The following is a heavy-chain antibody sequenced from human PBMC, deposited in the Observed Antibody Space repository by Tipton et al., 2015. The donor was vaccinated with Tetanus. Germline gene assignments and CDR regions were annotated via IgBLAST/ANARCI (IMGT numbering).Heavy chain of an antibody. CDR2: ISALEGT. CDR3: RRVGKHSGPGSYFGA. CDR1: GGSFSSYY. Sequence: TLSLTCTVYGGSFSSYYWTWIRQSPGQGLEWIGDISALEGTNYNPSLKSRVTMPVDTSTNQFSLILRSMTAADAAVYYCRRVGKHSGPGSYFGAWGQGTLVTVSS. V-gene: IGHV4-34*01. J-gene: IGHJ5*02. D-gene: IGHD3-10*01.